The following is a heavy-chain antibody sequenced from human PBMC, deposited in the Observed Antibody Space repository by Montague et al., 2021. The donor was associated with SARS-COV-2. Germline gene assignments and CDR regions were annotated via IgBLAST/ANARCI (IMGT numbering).Heavy chain of an antibody. V-gene: IGHV3-7*01. CDR1: GFTFSTYC. J-gene: IGHJ3*01. D-gene: IGHD6-13*01. CDR2: IERDGSAK. CDR3: ARLGRIAAGAGDAFDF. Sequence: SLRLSCAASGFTFSTYCMSWIRQAPGEGLEWASNIERDGSAKYYVDSVKGRLTISRDNSKNSLYLQMNSLTAENTAVYFCARLGRIAAGAGDAFDFWGQGTMVTVSS.